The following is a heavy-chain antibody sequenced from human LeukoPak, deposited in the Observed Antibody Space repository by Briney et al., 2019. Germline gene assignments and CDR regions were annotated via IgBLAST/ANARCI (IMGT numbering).Heavy chain of an antibody. Sequence: PSETLSLTCTVPGGSISSSSYYWGWIRQPPGKGLEWIGSIYYSGSTYYNPSLKSRVTISVDTSKNQFSLKLSSVTAADTAVYYCARPLSTVSDAFDIWGQGTMVTVSS. D-gene: IGHD4-17*01. J-gene: IGHJ3*02. CDR1: GGSISSSSYY. V-gene: IGHV4-39*07. CDR3: ARPLSTVSDAFDI. CDR2: IYYSGST.